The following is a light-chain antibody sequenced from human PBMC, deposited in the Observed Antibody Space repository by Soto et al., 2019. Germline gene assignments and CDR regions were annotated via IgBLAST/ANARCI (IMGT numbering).Light chain of an antibody. CDR1: AGDVAAYNL. J-gene: IGLJ1*01. CDR3: SSHTSRRSLV. Sequence: QSVLTQPASVSGSPGQSITISCTGSAGDVAAYNLVSWYQHHPGKAPKLLIYDVTHRPSGVSDRFSASKSGNTASLTISGLQTEDEADYYCSSHTSRRSLVFGTGTKLTVL. V-gene: IGLV2-14*03. CDR2: DVT.